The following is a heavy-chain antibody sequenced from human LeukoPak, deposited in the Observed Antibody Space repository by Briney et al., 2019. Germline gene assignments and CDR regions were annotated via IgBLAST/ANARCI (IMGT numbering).Heavy chain of an antibody. CDR1: GGSISSSSYY. Sequence: PSETLSLTCTVSGGSISSSSYYWGWIRQPPGKGLEWNGSIYYSGSTYYNPSLKSRVTISVDTSKNQFSLKLSSVTAADTAVYYCAGQPGYYYDSSGYQSLGYFDYWGQGTLVTVSS. J-gene: IGHJ4*02. V-gene: IGHV4-39*01. CDR2: IYYSGST. D-gene: IGHD3-22*01. CDR3: AGQPGYYYDSSGYQSLGYFDY.